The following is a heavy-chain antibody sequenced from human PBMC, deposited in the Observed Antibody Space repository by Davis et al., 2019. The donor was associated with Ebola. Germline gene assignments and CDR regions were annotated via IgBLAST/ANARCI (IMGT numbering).Heavy chain of an antibody. V-gene: IGHV4-31*03. J-gene: IGHJ5*02. CDR1: GGSISGSDFY. Sequence: PSETLSLTCPVPGGSISGSDFYWSWVRQPPGKDLEWIAYIYFSGITGYNPSLRSRATISVDTSTNQFSLRLTSVTAAETAVYYFARWYTSGLGWFDPWGQGTLVTVSS. CDR2: IYFSGIT. CDR3: ARWYTSGLGWFDP. D-gene: IGHD6-19*01.